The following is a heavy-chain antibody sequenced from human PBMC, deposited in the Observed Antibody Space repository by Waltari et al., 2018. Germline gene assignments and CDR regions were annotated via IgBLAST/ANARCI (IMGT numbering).Heavy chain of an antibody. CDR1: GCSISSGCYS. Sequence: QLQLQESGSGLVKPSQTLSLTCAVSGCSISSGCYSWSWIRQPPGKGLEWIGYIYHSGSTYYNPSLKSRVTISVDRSKNQFSLKLSSVTAADTAVYYCARGGDYGAHDAFDIWGQGTMVTVSS. V-gene: IGHV4-30-2*01. D-gene: IGHD4-17*01. CDR3: ARGGDYGAHDAFDI. CDR2: IYHSGST. J-gene: IGHJ3*02.